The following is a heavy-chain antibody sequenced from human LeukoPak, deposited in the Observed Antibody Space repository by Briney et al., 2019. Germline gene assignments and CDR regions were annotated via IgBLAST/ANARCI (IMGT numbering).Heavy chain of an antibody. CDR1: GYTFTSYD. CDR2: MNPNSGNT. V-gene: IGHV1-8*03. J-gene: IGHJ6*03. Sequence: GASVKVSCKASGYTFTSYDINWVRQATGQGLGWMGWMNPNSGNTGYAQKFQGRVTITRNTSISTAYMELSSLRSEDTAVYYCARGTYYYESSGYYSYYYMDVWGKGTTVTVSS. D-gene: IGHD3-22*01. CDR3: ARGTYYYESSGYYSYYYMDV.